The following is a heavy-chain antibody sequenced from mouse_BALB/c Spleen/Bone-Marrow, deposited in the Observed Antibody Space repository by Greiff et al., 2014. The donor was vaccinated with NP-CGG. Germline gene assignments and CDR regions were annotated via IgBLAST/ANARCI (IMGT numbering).Heavy chain of an antibody. CDR2: INRNGGST. CDR1: GFTFSSYG. Sequence: EVHLVESGGGLVQPGGSLKLSCAASGFTFSSYGMSWVRQTPDKRLELVATINRNGGSTYYPDSVKGRFTISRDNAKNTLYLQMSSLKSEDTAMYYCARVWYFDYWGQGTSLTVSS. V-gene: IGHV5-6-3*01. CDR3: ARVWYFDY. J-gene: IGHJ2*03.